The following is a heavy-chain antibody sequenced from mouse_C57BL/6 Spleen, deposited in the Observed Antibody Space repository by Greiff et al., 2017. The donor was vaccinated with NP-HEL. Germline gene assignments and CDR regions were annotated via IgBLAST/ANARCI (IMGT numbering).Heavy chain of an antibody. J-gene: IGHJ1*03. D-gene: IGHD1-1*01. CDR2: IYPRSGNT. V-gene: IGHV1-81*01. CDR1: GYTFTSYG. Sequence: VQLQQSGAELARPGASVKLSCKASGYTFTSYGISWVKQRTGQGLEWIGEIYPRSGNTYYNEKFKGKATLTADKSSSTAYMELRSLTSEDSAVYFCARSSHYYGSSFSYWYFDVWGTGTTVTVSS. CDR3: ARSSHYYGSSFSYWYFDV.